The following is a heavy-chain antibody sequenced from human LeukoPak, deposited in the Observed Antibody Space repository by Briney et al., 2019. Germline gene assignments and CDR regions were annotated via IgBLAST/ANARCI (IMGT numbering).Heavy chain of an antibody. D-gene: IGHD3-10*01. CDR3: ARHVHGSGNYYVEV. V-gene: IGHV4-39*01. CDR1: GGSISSSSYY. J-gene: IGHJ6*03. CDR2: IYYSGST. Sequence: PSETLSLTCTVSGGSISSSSYYWGWIRQPPGKGLEWIAKIYYSGSTYYNPSLKSRATISVDTSKNQFSLKLTSVTAADTAVYYCARHVHGSGNYYVEVWGKGTTVTVSS.